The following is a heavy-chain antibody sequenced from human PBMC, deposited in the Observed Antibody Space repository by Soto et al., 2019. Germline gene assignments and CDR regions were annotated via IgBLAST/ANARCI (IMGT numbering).Heavy chain of an antibody. CDR3: AKDSLDGAGTSGHFDY. CDR1: GFTFSSYG. CDR2: ISYDGSNK. Sequence: PGGSLRLSCAASGFTFSSYGLHWVRQAPGKGLEWVAVISYDGSNKYYADSVKGRFTISRDNSKNTLYLQMNSLRAEDTAVYYCAKDSLDGAGTSGHFDYWGQGTLVTVS. V-gene: IGHV3-30*18. D-gene: IGHD3-10*01. J-gene: IGHJ4*02.